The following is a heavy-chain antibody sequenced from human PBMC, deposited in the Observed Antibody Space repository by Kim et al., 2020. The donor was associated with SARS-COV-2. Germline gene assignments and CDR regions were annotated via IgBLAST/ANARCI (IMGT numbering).Heavy chain of an antibody. CDR3: AVRNDILTGYYRWGPPTENWFDP. J-gene: IGHJ5*02. D-gene: IGHD3-9*01. V-gene: IGHV4-34*01. Sequence: SETLSLTCAVYGGSFSGYYWSWIRQPPGKGLEWIGEINHSGSTNYNPSLKSRVTISVDTSKNQFSLKLSSVTAADTAVYYCAVRNDILTGYYRWGPPTENWFDPWGQGTLVTVSS. CDR1: GGSFSGYY. CDR2: INHSGST.